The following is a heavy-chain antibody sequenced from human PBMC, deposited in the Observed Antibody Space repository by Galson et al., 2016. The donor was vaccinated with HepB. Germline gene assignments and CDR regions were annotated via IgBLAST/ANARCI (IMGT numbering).Heavy chain of an antibody. J-gene: IGHJ4*01. CDR3: ARGCLTPIIITV. D-gene: IGHD4-11*01. Sequence: SETLSLTCSVSGGSISNNAYYWGWLRQPPGKGLEWIGIIHHSGGTYYNPSLKSRVTISVDTSKDQFSLRLGYVTAADTGFYYCARGCLTPIIITVWGHGTLVTVS. V-gene: IGHV4-39*01. CDR1: GGSISNNAYY. CDR2: IHHSGGT.